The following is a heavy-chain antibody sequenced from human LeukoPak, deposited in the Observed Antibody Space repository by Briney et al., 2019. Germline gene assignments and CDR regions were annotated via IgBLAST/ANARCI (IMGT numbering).Heavy chain of an antibody. CDR3: ARGFIAVAGDDAFDI. Sequence: ASVKVSCTASGYTFTSYDINWVRQATGQGLEWMGWMNPNSGNTGYAQKFQGRVTMTRNTSISTAYMELSSLRSEATAVYYCARGFIAVAGDDAFDIWGQGTMVTVSS. V-gene: IGHV1-8*01. J-gene: IGHJ3*02. D-gene: IGHD6-19*01. CDR1: GYTFTSYD. CDR2: MNPNSGNT.